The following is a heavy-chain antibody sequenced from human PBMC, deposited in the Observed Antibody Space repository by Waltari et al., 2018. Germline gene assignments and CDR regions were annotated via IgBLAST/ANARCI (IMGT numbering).Heavy chain of an antibody. CDR3: VRLEDCTGPGGHCYSGDPFALDV. Sequence: QVQLQQWGAGLLQSSETLSLTCAAYGGSFSGYYLCWVRPPPGKGREWIGEINHAGYTNHNPSLRSRVTMSADTSKSQFSLKLNSVTAADTAVYYCVRLEDCTGPGGHCYSGDPFALDVWGQGTTVTVSS. CDR1: GGSFSGYY. D-gene: IGHD2-15*01. J-gene: IGHJ6*02. V-gene: IGHV4-34*02. CDR2: INHAGYT.